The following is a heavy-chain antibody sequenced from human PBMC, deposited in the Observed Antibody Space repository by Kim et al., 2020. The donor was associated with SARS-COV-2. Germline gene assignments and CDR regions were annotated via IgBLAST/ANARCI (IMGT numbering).Heavy chain of an antibody. D-gene: IGHD2-15*01. V-gene: IGHV1-46*01. CDR3: ARDLVGCSGGSCYFRMDV. J-gene: IGHJ6*02. Sequence: ASVKVSCKASGYTFTSYYMHWVRQAPGQGLEWMGTINPSGGSTSYAQKFQGRVTMTRDTSTSTVYMELSSLRSEDTAVYYCARDLVGCSGGSCYFRMDVWGQGTTVTVSS. CDR2: INPSGGST. CDR1: GYTFTSYY.